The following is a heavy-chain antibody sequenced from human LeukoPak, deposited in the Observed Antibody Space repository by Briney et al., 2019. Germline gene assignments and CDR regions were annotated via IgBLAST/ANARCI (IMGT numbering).Heavy chain of an antibody. CDR2: INPNSGGT. D-gene: IGHD3-9*01. CDR3: ARSNYDILTGHFY. Sequence: ASVKVSCKASGYTFTGYYMHWVRQAPGQGLEWMGWINPNSGGTNYAQKFQGRVTMTRDTSISTAYMELSRLRSDDTAVYYCARSNYDILTGHFYWGQGTLVTVSS. J-gene: IGHJ4*02. CDR1: GYTFTGYY. V-gene: IGHV1-2*02.